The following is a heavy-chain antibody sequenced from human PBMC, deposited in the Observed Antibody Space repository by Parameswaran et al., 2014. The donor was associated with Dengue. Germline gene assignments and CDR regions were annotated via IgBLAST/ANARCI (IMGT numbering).Heavy chain of an antibody. D-gene: IGHD6-13*01. CDR2: IWYDGSNK. CDR3: ARAHSSSRGRAFDI. J-gene: IGHJ3*02. Sequence: VRRLQEGLEWVAVIWYDGSNKYYADSVKGRFTISRDNSKNTLYLQMNSLRAEDTAVYYCARAHSSSRGRAFDIWGQGTMVTVSS. V-gene: IGHV3-33*01.